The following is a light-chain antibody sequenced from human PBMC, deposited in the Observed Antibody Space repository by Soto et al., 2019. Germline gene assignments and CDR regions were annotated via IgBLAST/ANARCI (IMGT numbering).Light chain of an antibody. CDR2: EVR. Sequence: QAVLTQPASLSGSPGQSITISCTGTSSDIGAYDYVSWFQQHPGKAPKLLIYEVRSRPSGVSTRFSGSKSGNTASLTISGLQAEDEADYYCSSYTSSSSGVFGTGTKLTVL. V-gene: IGLV2-14*03. CDR3: SSYTSSSSGV. J-gene: IGLJ1*01. CDR1: SSDIGAYDY.